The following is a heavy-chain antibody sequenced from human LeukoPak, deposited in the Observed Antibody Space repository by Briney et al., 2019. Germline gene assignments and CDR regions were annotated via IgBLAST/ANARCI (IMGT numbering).Heavy chain of an antibody. V-gene: IGHV3-23*01. CDR3: AKDPGDYYGSGSYYYNWFDP. J-gene: IGHJ5*02. Sequence: GGSLRLSCAASGFTFSSYAMSWVRQAPGKGLEWVSAISGSGGSTYYADSVKGRFTISRDNSKNTLYLQMNSLRAEDTAVYYCAKDPGDYYGSGSYYYNWFDPWGQGTLVTVSS. D-gene: IGHD3-10*01. CDR1: GFTFSSYA. CDR2: ISGSGGST.